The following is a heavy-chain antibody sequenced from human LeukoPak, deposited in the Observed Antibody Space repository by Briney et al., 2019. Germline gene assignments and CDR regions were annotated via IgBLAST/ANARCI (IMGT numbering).Heavy chain of an antibody. Sequence: SVKVSCKASGGTFSSYAISWVRQAPGQGLEWMGRIIPIFGTANYAQKFQGRVTITTDESTSTAYMELSSLRSEDTAVYYCARSMARIAVAGGFDYWGQGTLVTVSS. J-gene: IGHJ4*02. V-gene: IGHV1-69*05. CDR1: GGTFSSYA. CDR3: ARSMARIAVAGGFDY. CDR2: IIPIFGTA. D-gene: IGHD6-19*01.